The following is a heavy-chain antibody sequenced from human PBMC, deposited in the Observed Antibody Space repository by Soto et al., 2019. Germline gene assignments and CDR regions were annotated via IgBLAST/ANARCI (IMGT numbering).Heavy chain of an antibody. J-gene: IGHJ4*02. CDR3: ARAYFWGIALAGYYYDY. CDR1: GYTFTSYG. CDR2: ISAYNGNT. V-gene: IGHV1-18*01. Sequence: QGQLVQSGAELKKPGASVKVSCKASGYTFTSYGITWVRQAPGQGLEWMGWISAYNGNTNYAQKLQGRVTMTTDTSSSTAYMELRSLRSDDTVVYYCARAYFWGIALAGYYYDYWGQGTLVTVSS. D-gene: IGHD6-19*01.